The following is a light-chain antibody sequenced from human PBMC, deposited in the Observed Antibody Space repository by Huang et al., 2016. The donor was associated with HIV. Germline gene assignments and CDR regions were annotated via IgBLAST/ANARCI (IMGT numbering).Light chain of an antibody. CDR3: QQFDNVPYS. Sequence: IQMTQSPSSLSASIGDRVTITCQASQDISNYLNWYQQKPGKAPKRLLYDATKSEAGVPSRFSGSGSGTDFKLTSSRLQPEDFATDYYQQFDNVPYSFGQGTRLEIK. CDR2: DAT. J-gene: IGKJ2*03. CDR1: QDISNY. V-gene: IGKV1-33*01.